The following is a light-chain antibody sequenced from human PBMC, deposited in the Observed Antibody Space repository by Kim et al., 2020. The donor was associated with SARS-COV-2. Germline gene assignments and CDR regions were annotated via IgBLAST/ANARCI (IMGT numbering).Light chain of an antibody. CDR3: QHYGNSPQT. CDR2: GAS. V-gene: IGKV3-20*01. J-gene: IGKJ1*01. CDR1: QSVSSTY. Sequence: SPGERATLSCRASQSVSSTYLAWYQHKPGQAPRLLIYGASSRATGIPDRFSGSGSGTDFTLTIRRLEPEDFAVYYCQHYGNSPQTFGQGTKV.